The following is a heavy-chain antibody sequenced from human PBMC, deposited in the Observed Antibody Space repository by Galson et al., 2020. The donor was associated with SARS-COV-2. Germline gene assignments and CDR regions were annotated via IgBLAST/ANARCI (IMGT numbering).Heavy chain of an antibody. V-gene: IGHV3-23*01. CDR3: AKDPPSEGLLWFGELLPLDAFDI. Sequence: GGSLRLSCAASGFTFSSYAMSWVRQAPGKGLEWVSAISGSGGSTYYADSVKGRFTISRDNSKNTLYLQMNSLRAEDTAVYYCAKDPPSEGLLWFGELLPLDAFDIWGQGTMVTVCS. CDR1: GFTFSSYA. D-gene: IGHD3-10*01. CDR2: ISGSGGST. J-gene: IGHJ3*02.